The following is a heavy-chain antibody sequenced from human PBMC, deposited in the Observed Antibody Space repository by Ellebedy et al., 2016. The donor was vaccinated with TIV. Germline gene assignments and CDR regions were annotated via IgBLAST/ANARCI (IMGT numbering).Heavy chain of an antibody. CDR1: GLPLHNYS. CDR2: ISGNGLYI. CDR3: VTDRGERGHFSFFDS. Sequence: GESLKTSCAASGLPLHNYSVNWVRQAPGKGLEWVSSISGNGLYIKYNELVKGRFTISRDSAKNSVSLQMDSLRAEDTAVYYCVTDRGERGHFSFFDSWGQGTLVTVSA. D-gene: IGHD1-1*01. V-gene: IGHV3-21*06. J-gene: IGHJ4*02.